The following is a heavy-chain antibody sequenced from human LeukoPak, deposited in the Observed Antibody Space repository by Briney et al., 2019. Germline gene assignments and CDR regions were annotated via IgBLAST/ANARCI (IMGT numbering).Heavy chain of an antibody. Sequence: PGGSLRLSCAASGFTFSSYWMSWVRQAPGKGLEWVVNIKQDGSEKYYVDSGKGRFTISRDNAKNSLYLQMNSLRAEDTAVYCCVRTRRGRITMVRGVPHYLDYWGQGTLVTVSS. CDR3: VRTRRGRITMVRGVPHYLDY. CDR1: GFTFSSYW. CDR2: IKQDGSEK. D-gene: IGHD3-10*01. V-gene: IGHV3-7*01. J-gene: IGHJ4*02.